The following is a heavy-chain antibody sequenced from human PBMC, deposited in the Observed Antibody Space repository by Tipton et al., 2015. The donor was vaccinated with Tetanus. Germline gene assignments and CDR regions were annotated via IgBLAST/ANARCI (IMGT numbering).Heavy chain of an antibody. D-gene: IGHD5-24*01. CDR3: ARGSAQYYNDHSLTY. V-gene: IGHV4-59*01. Sequence: LRLSCTVSSGSIGTYYWTWIRQPPGKGLEWMGYVFYSGSTKYNPSLKSRLTMSVDASKNQFSLKLSSVTAADTAVYYCARGSAQYYNDHSLTYWGQGTLVTVSS. CDR1: SGSIGTYY. CDR2: VFYSGST. J-gene: IGHJ4*02.